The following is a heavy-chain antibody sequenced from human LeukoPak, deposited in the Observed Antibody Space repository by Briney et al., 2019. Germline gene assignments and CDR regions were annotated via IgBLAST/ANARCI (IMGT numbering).Heavy chain of an antibody. CDR2: TNSDRSST. V-gene: IGHV3-74*01. CDR1: GFTFSTSW. D-gene: IGHD1-26*01. Sequence: GGSRRLSCAASGFTFSTSWMHWVRQAPGKGLVWFSRTNSDRSSTSYADSVKGRFTISRDNAKNTLYLQMNSLRAEDTAVYYCARALGSPLDYWGQGTLVTVSS. CDR3: ARALGSPLDY. J-gene: IGHJ4*02.